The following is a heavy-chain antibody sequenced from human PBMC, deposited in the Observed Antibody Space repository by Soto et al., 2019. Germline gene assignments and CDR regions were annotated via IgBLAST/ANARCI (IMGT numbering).Heavy chain of an antibody. D-gene: IGHD2-8*01. CDR2: IDPSDSYT. CDR1: GYSFTSYW. V-gene: IGHV5-10-1*01. Sequence: GESLKISCKGSGYSFTSYWITWVRQMPGKGLEWIGRIDPSDSYTNYSPSFQGHVTISADKSISTAYLQWTSLEASDTAMYYCAIEWSAHGHVDFWGEGTLVTVSS. J-gene: IGHJ4*02. CDR3: AIEWSAHGHVDF.